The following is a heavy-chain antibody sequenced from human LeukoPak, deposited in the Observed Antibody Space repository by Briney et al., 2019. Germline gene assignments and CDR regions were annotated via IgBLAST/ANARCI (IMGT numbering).Heavy chain of an antibody. V-gene: IGHV3-23*01. CDR2: ISGSGGST. Sequence: GGSLRLSCAASGFTFSSYAMSWVRQPPGKGLEGVSSISGSGGSTYYADSVKGRFTISRDNSKNTLYLQLNSLRAEDTAVYYCAKVGPMHNDFDYWGQGTLVTVSS. J-gene: IGHJ4*02. D-gene: IGHD2-21*01. CDR1: GFTFSSYA. CDR3: AKVGPMHNDFDY.